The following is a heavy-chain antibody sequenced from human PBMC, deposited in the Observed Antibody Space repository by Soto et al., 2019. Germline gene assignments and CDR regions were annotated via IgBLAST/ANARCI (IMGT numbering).Heavy chain of an antibody. V-gene: IGHV1-2*02. J-gene: IGHJ4*02. Sequence: ASVKVSCKASGYTFTVYYMHWVRQAPGQGLEWMGWINPKSGGTMYPQKFQGRVTMTWDTFISTAYMALTRLRSDDTAVYYCARDLAKGGGSAGFDYWGQGTLVTVSS. CDR3: ARDLAKGGGSAGFDY. D-gene: IGHD1-26*01. CDR2: INPKSGGT. CDR1: GYTFTVYY.